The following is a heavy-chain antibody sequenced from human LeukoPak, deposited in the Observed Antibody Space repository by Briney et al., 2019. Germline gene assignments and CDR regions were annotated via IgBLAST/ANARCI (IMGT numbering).Heavy chain of an antibody. CDR1: GASISSSDYC. D-gene: IGHD6-19*01. CDR3: ARENSGWYTYWYYYMDV. Sequence: SETLSLTCSVSGASISSSDYCWGWIRQPPGKGLEWIGTIYHSGSTYYNTSLKSQLTISVDTSKNQFSLKPTSVTAADTALYYCARENSGWYTYWYYYMDVWGQGTLVTVSS. J-gene: IGHJ6*03. CDR2: IYHSGST. V-gene: IGHV4-39*07.